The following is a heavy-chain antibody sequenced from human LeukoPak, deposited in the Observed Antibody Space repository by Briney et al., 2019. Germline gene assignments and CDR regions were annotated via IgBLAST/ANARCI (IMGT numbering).Heavy chain of an antibody. J-gene: IGHJ4*02. D-gene: IGHD3-22*01. CDR1: GGSISSGGYY. CDR3: ARANYYDSSGPPSGPDY. Sequence: PSETLSLTCTVSGGSISSGGYYWSWIRQHPGKGLEWIGYIYYSGSTYYNPSLKSRVTISVDTSKNQFSLKLSSVTAADTAVYYCARANYYDSSGPPSGPDYWGQGTLVTVSS. V-gene: IGHV4-31*03. CDR2: IYYSGST.